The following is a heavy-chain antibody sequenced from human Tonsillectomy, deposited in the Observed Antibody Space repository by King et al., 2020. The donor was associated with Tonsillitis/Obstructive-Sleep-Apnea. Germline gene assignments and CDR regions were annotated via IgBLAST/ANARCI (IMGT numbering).Heavy chain of an antibody. CDR3: SYRGDAFDI. CDR2: INPYSGGT. D-gene: IGHD4-11*01. J-gene: IGHJ3*02. Sequence: QEQLVQSGAEVKKPGASVNVSCKASGYTFTAYYMHWVRQAPGHGPEWMGWINPYSGGTKYAQKFQGRVTMTRDTSISTAYLELRRLTSDDTAVYYCSYRGDAFDIWGQGTMVTVSS. V-gene: IGHV1-2*02. CDR1: GYTFTAYY.